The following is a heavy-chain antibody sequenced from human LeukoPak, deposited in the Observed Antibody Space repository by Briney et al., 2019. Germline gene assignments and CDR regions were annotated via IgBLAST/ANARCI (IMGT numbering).Heavy chain of an antibody. J-gene: IGHJ3*02. CDR3: ARGGHGDYVQAFDI. Sequence: PGGSLRLSCAASGFTFSYYGMNWLRQAPGKGFEWVSVISGSGGSTYYADSVKGRFTISRDNAKNSLYLQMNSLRAEDTAVYYCARGGHGDYVQAFDIWGQGTMVTVSS. CDR2: ISGSGGST. D-gene: IGHD4-17*01. CDR1: GFTFSYYG. V-gene: IGHV3-23*01.